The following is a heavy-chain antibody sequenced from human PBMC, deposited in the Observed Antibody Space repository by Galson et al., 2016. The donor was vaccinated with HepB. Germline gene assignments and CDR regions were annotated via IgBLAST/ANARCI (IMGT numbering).Heavy chain of an antibody. V-gene: IGHV4-34*01. J-gene: IGHJ3*02. CDR3: ARGGRPRI. Sequence: SETLSLTCAVYGGSFSDSYWSWIRQPPGKGLEWIGEINHSGNTNYNPSLKSRVTISVDTSKNQFSLKLSSVTAADQAVYYCARGGRPRIWGQGTMVTVSS. CDR2: INHSGNT. D-gene: IGHD3-10*01. CDR1: GGSFSDSY.